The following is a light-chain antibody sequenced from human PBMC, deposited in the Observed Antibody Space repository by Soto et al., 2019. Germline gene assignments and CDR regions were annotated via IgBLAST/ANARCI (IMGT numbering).Light chain of an antibody. CDR1: QSITNW. Sequence: DIQMTQSPSTLSAYVGDRVTITCRASQSITNWVAWYQQKPGKAPKLLIYNASNLESGVPSRFSGGGSGTDFTLTVSSLRPDDFATYYCQQYNNYSPTFGQGTKVEV. CDR2: NAS. J-gene: IGKJ1*01. V-gene: IGKV1-5*01. CDR3: QQYNNYSPT.